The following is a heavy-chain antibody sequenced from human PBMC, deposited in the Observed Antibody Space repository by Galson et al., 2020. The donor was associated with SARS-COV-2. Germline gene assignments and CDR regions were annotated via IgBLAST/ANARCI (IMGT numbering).Heavy chain of an antibody. CDR2: IYNTGDI. Sequence: SATLSLTCAVSGGSINSVHWWSWIRQAPGKGLQWIGEIYNTGDIHYDPSLESRVTISVDLSKNQFSLKLDSVTAADTGTYYCAKVGGLASGIYPVWGQGTTVTISS. V-gene: IGHV4-4*02. CDR3: AKVGGLASGIYPV. CDR1: GGSINSVHW. J-gene: IGHJ3*01. D-gene: IGHD3-10*01.